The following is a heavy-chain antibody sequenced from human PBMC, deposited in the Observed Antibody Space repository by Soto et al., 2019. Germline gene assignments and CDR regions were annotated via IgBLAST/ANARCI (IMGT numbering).Heavy chain of an antibody. J-gene: IGHJ4*02. D-gene: IGHD3-10*01. CDR1: GFTFSSYA. CDR2: ISYDGSNK. CDR3: ARDHLVRGVIPFDY. Sequence: PGGSLRLSCAASGFTFSSYAMHWVRQAPGKGLEWVAVISYDGSNKYYADSVKGRFTISRDNSKNTLYLKMNSLRAEDTAVYYCARDHLVRGVIPFDYWGQGTLVTVSS. V-gene: IGHV3-30-3*01.